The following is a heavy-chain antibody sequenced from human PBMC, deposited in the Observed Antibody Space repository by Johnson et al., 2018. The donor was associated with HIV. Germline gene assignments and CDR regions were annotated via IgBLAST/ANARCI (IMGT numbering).Heavy chain of an antibody. D-gene: IGHD4/OR15-4a*01. CDR2: ISFDGGKK. CDR1: GFTFSSYA. Sequence: VQLVESGGGVVQPGRSLRLSCAASGFTFSSYAMHWVRQAPGKGLEWVAGISFDGGKKYYADPVTGRFTISRDNSKNTVYLQMNSLRVEDTAVYYCAKSPGKDHGGNSGGFDIWGQGTMVTVSS. V-gene: IGHV3-30*04. CDR3: AKSPGKDHGGNSGGFDI. J-gene: IGHJ3*02.